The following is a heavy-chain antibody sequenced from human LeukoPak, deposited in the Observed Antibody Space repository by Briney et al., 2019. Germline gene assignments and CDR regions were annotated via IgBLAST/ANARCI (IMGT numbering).Heavy chain of an antibody. CDR1: GFTFSSYW. D-gene: IGHD6-6*01. CDR2: ISTDGSST. Sequence: LGGSLRLSCAASGFTFSSYWMHWVRQPPGKGLVWVSRISTDGSSTTYADSVKGRFTVSRDSAKNTLYLQMNSLRAEDTAVYYCAREYSSSSGRVFDCWGQGTLVTVSS. V-gene: IGHV3-74*01. CDR3: AREYSSSSGRVFDC. J-gene: IGHJ4*02.